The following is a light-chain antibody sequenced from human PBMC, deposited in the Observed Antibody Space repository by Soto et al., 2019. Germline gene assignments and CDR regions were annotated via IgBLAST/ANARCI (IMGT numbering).Light chain of an antibody. CDR1: QNINNW. Sequence: LQLTQSPSTLSASVGYRVTLTCRASQNINNWLAWYQQKPGKAPKVLIYDASSLESGVPSRFSGSGSGTEFTLTISSLQPDDFATYYCQQYDGNFGPGTKVDIK. CDR2: DAS. V-gene: IGKV1-5*01. J-gene: IGKJ3*01. CDR3: QQYDGN.